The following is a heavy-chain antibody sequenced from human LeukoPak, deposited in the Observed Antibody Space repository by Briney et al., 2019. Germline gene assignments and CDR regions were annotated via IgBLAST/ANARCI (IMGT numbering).Heavy chain of an antibody. CDR1: GFTFSTYW. CDR2: IKQDGSEK. V-gene: IGHV3-7*03. Sequence: GGSLRLSCAASGFTFSTYWMSWVRQAPGKGLEWVANIKQDGSEKYYVDSVRGRFTISRDNPKNSLYLQMNSLRAEDTAVYYCARENDQGFDYWGQGTLVTVSS. J-gene: IGHJ4*02. D-gene: IGHD3-16*01. CDR3: ARENDQGFDY.